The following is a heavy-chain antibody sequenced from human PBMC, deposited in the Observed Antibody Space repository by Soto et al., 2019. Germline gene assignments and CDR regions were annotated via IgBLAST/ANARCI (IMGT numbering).Heavy chain of an antibody. CDR2: SSALNGFT. J-gene: IGHJ4*02. D-gene: IGHD5-12*01. CDR1: GFTFTNYG. Sequence: QLQLVQSGSEVKKPGASVKVSCKTSGFTFTNYGFTWVRQAPGKGLEWMGWSSALNGFTNYAQDFQGRVTLTTDSSTNTADMELRGLRSDDTAFYYCAATTIIAIGLRDWGQGTLVSVAS. CDR3: AATTIIAIGLRD. V-gene: IGHV1-18*01.